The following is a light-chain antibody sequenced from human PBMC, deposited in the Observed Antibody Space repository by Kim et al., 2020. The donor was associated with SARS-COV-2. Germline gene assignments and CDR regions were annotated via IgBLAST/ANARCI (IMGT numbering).Light chain of an antibody. Sequence: SVSPGERANLSCRASQSVSSNLAWYQQKPGQAPRLLIYGASTRATGIPARFSGSGSGTEFTLTISSLQSEDFAVYYCQQYNNWWTFGQGTKVDIK. V-gene: IGKV3-15*01. CDR1: QSVSSN. CDR2: GAS. J-gene: IGKJ1*01. CDR3: QQYNNWWT.